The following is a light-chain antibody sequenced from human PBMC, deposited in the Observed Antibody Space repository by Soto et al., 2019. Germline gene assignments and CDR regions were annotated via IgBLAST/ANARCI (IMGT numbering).Light chain of an antibody. CDR2: WAS. V-gene: IGKV4-1*01. CDR1: QSVLYSSDNKSY. J-gene: IGKJ1*01. Sequence: DIVTTQSPDSLAVSLGERATINCKSSQSVLYSSDNKSYLAWYQHRPGQPPNLLIYWASTRESGVPDRFSGNGSGTDFTLTISSLQAEDVAIYYCQQYFSSPWTFGQGTRVEIK. CDR3: QQYFSSPWT.